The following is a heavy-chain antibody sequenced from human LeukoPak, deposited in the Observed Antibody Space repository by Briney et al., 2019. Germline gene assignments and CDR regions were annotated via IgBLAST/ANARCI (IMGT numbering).Heavy chain of an antibody. V-gene: IGHV4-34*01. CDR1: GGSFSGYY. CDR3: ARAPPPYYGDYDPRWFDP. J-gene: IGHJ5*02. Sequence: MASETLSLTCAVYGGSFSGYYWSWIRQPPGKGLEWIGEINHSGSTNYNPSLKSRVTISVDTSKNQFSLKLSSVTAADTAVYYCARAPPPYYGDYDPRWFDPWGQGTLVTVSS. D-gene: IGHD4-17*01. CDR2: INHSGST.